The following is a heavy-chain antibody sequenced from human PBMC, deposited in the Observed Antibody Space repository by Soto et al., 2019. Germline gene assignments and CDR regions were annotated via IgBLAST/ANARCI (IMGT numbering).Heavy chain of an antibody. D-gene: IGHD6-13*01. CDR1: GFTFSSYG. Sequence: GGSLRLSCAASGFTFSSYGMHWVRQAPGKGLEWVAVIWYDGSNKYYADSVKGRFTISRDNSKNTLYLQMNSLRAEDTAVYYCASEPYSSSWYQGEGYFDYWGQGTLVTVSS. J-gene: IGHJ4*02. CDR2: IWYDGSNK. V-gene: IGHV3-33*01. CDR3: ASEPYSSSWYQGEGYFDY.